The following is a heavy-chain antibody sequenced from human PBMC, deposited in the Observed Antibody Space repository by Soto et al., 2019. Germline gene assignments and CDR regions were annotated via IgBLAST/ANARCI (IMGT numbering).Heavy chain of an antibody. V-gene: IGHV3-30*03. CDR2: ISYDGTNE. Sequence: QVQLVESGGGVVQPGRSLRLSCAASEFTFSSYGMHWVRQAPGKGLEWLSVISYDGTNEYYTDSVKGRFTMSRDNCKNTLYLQIDSLRGEDTAVYYCARDRAFWSGTHDAFDVWGQGTMVIVSS. J-gene: IGHJ3*01. CDR3: ARDRAFWSGTHDAFDV. D-gene: IGHD3-3*01. CDR1: EFTFSSYG.